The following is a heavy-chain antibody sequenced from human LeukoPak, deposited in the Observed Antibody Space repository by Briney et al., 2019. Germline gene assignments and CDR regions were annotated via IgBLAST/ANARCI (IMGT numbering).Heavy chain of an antibody. D-gene: IGHD3-16*02. Sequence: PSETLSLTCAVYGGSFSGYYWSWIRQPPGKGLEWIGEINHSGSTNYNPSLKSRVTTSVDTSKNQFSLKLSSVTAADTAVYYCARLSKISYWFDPWGQGTLVTVSS. CDR3: ARLSKISYWFDP. J-gene: IGHJ5*02. CDR1: GGSFSGYY. CDR2: INHSGST. V-gene: IGHV4-34*01.